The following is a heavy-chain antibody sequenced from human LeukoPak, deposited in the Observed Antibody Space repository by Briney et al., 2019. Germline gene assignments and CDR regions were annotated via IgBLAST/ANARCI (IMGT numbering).Heavy chain of an antibody. CDR3: ARESFITVTQPDAEDY. D-gene: IGHD4-17*01. Sequence: PGGSLRLSCAASGFTFTNYWMSWVRQAPGKGLELVANIKQDRSEKYYVDSVKGRFTISRDNAKNSLYLQMNSLRAEDTAVYYCARESFITVTQPDAEDYWGQGTLVTVSS. CDR2: IKQDRSEK. CDR1: GFTFTNYW. V-gene: IGHV3-7*01. J-gene: IGHJ4*02.